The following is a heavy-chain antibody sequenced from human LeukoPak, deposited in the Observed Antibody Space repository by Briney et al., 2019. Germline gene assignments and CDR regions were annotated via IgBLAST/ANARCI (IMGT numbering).Heavy chain of an antibody. D-gene: IGHD2-2*01. V-gene: IGHV1-46*01. Sequence: ASVKVSCKASGYTFTSYYMHWVRQAPGQGLEWMGIINPSGGSTSYAQKFQGRVTVTRDTSTSTVYMELSSLRSEDTAVYYCARDMPEYCSSTSCYRPNYYYGMDVWGQGTTVTVSS. CDR1: GYTFTSYY. CDR3: ARDMPEYCSSTSCYRPNYYYGMDV. J-gene: IGHJ6*02. CDR2: INPSGGST.